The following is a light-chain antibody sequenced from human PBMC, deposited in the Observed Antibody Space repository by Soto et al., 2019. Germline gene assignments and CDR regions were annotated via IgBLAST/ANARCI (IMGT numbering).Light chain of an antibody. Sequence: DIQMSQSQSSLSASVGDSVTITCRASETIIDYLNWYQQQPGEAPKLLIFSASSLHSGVPSRFRGSGSGTHFTLTISSLQPEDFATYFCQQSFSAPRTFGKGTKMQAK. CDR2: SAS. V-gene: IGKV1-39*01. CDR1: ETIIDY. J-gene: IGKJ2*01. CDR3: QQSFSAPRT.